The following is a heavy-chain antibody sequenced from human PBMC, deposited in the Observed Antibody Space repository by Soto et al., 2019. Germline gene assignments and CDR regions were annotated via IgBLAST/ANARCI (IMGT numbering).Heavy chain of an antibody. CDR2: IYWDDDK. CDR1: GFSLSTSGVG. D-gene: IGHD6-13*01. V-gene: IGHV2-5*02. Sequence: QITLKESGPTLVKPTQTLTLTCTFSGFSLSTSGVGVGWIRQPPGKALEWLALIYWDDDKRYSPSLTSRLTLTGDTSKYQVVLTMPNMDPVDTATYYCALSLYSSWLDYWGQGTLVTVSS. J-gene: IGHJ4*02. CDR3: ALSLYSSWLDY.